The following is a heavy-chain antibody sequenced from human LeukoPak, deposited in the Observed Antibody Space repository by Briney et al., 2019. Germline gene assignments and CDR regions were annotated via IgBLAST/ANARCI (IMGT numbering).Heavy chain of an antibody. J-gene: IGHJ4*02. CDR1: GFIFSRFW. V-gene: IGHV3-30*03. D-gene: IGHD4-17*01. CDR3: ARVILNTVTALDY. CDR2: ISYDGSNK. Sequence: PGGSLRLSCAASGFIFSRFWMSWVRQAPGKGLEWVAVISYDGSNKYYADSVKGRFTISRDNSKNTLYLQMNSLRAEDTAVYYCARVILNTVTALDYWGQGTLVTVSS.